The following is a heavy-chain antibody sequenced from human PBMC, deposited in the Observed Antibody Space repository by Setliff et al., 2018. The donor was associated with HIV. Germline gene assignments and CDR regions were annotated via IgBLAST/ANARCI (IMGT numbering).Heavy chain of an antibody. D-gene: IGHD2-2*01. CDR1: GYTFTGYY. J-gene: IGHJ4*02. CDR2: INPNSGGT. CDR3: ARGPHCSSTSCFGGFDY. V-gene: IGHV1-2*06. Sequence: ASVKVSCKASGYTFTGYYMHWVRQAPGQGLEWMGRINPNSGGTNYTQKFQGTGTMTRDTSTSTVYMELSSLRSEDTAVYYCARGPHCSSTSCFGGFDYWGQGTLVTVSS.